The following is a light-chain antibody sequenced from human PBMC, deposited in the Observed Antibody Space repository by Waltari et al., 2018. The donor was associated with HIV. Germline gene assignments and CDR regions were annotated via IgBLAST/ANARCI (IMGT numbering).Light chain of an antibody. V-gene: IGLV1-40*01. CDR1: SSNIGAGYD. CDR3: QSYDSTGV. CDR2: GNS. Sequence: QSVLTQPPSVSGAPGQRVTISCTGSSSNIGAGYDVHWYQQLPGTAPKLLIYGNSNRPSVVPDRFSGSKSGTSASLAITGLQAEDGADYYCQSYDSTGVFGGGTKLTVL. J-gene: IGLJ3*02.